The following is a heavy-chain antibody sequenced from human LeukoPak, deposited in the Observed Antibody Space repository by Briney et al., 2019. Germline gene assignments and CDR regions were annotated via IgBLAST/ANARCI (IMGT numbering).Heavy chain of an antibody. CDR1: GFTFSSYA. CDR2: ISYDGSNK. CDR3: AKDKSLHSSSWYKVYFQH. Sequence: GRSLRLSCAASGFTFSSYAMHWVRQAPGKGLEWVAVISYDGSNKYYADSVKGRFTISRDNSKNTLYLQMNSLRAEDTAVYYCAKDKSLHSSSWYKVYFQHWGQGTLVTVSS. J-gene: IGHJ1*01. D-gene: IGHD6-13*01. V-gene: IGHV3-30-3*01.